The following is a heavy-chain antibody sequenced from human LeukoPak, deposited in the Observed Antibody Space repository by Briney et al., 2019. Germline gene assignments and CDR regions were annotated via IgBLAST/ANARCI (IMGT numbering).Heavy chain of an antibody. D-gene: IGHD6-13*01. J-gene: IGHJ6*03. Sequence: ASVKVSCKASGYTFTGYYMHWVRQAPGQGLEWMGWINPNSGGTNYAQKFQGRVAMTRDTSISTAYMELSRLRSDDTAVYYCARRHSSSWYESYYYYMDVWGKGTTVTISS. CDR2: INPNSGGT. CDR1: GYTFTGYY. CDR3: ARRHSSSWYESYYYYMDV. V-gene: IGHV1-2*02.